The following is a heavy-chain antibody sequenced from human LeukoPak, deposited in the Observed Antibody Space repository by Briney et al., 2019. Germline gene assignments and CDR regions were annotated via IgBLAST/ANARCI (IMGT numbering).Heavy chain of an antibody. Sequence: SETLSLTCTVSGGSISSSNYYWGWIRQPPGKGLEWIGSIYYSGSTYYNPSLKGRVTISVDTSKNQFSLKLSSVTAADTAVYYCARGQTYYYDSSGYPYYFDYWGQGTPVTVSS. V-gene: IGHV4-39*07. D-gene: IGHD3-22*01. J-gene: IGHJ4*02. CDR1: GGSISSSNYY. CDR3: ARGQTYYYDSSGYPYYFDY. CDR2: IYYSGST.